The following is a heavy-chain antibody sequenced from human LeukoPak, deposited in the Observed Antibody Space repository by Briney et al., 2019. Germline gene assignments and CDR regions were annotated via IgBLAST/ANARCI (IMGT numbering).Heavy chain of an antibody. Sequence: GGSLRLSCAASGFTFSSYAMSWVRQAPGKGLEWVAFIRYDGSNKYYADSVKGRFTISRDNSKNTLYLQMNSLRAGDTAVYYCANSQGYGDYVDALDIWGQGTMVTVSS. D-gene: IGHD4-17*01. CDR3: ANSQGYGDYVDALDI. J-gene: IGHJ3*02. V-gene: IGHV3-30*02. CDR2: IRYDGSNK. CDR1: GFTFSSYA.